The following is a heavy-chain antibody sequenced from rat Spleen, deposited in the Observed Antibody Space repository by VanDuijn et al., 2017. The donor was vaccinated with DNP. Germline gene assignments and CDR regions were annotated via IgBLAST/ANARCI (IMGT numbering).Heavy chain of an antibody. D-gene: IGHD1-3*01. Sequence: EVQLVESGGDLVQPGRSLKLSCVASGFTIKSYWMTWIRQVPGKGLEWVASITSNGDNTYYPDSVKGRFTISRDIAKNTLYLQMDSLRSEDTATYYCVRRFYGSYGLSGDGYFDYWGQGVMVTVSS. CDR3: VRRFYGSYGLSGDGYFDY. CDR1: GFTIKSYW. V-gene: IGHV5-31*01. CDR2: ITSNGDNT. J-gene: IGHJ2*01.